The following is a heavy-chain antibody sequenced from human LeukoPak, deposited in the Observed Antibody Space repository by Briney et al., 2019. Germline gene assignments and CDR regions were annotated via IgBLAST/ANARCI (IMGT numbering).Heavy chain of an antibody. Sequence: PGGSLRLSCAASGFTFSSYAMSWIRQPPGKGLEWIGEINHSGSTNYNPSLKSRVTISVDTSKNQFSLKLSSVTAADTAVYYCARKPYYYGSGSYYFDYWGQGTLVTVSS. D-gene: IGHD3-10*01. V-gene: IGHV4-34*01. CDR3: ARKPYYYGSGSYYFDY. J-gene: IGHJ4*02. CDR2: INHSGST. CDR1: GFTFSSYA.